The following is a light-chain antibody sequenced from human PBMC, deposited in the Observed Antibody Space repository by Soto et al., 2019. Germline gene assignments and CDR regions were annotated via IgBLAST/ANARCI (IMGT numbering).Light chain of an antibody. V-gene: IGKV3-11*01. CDR1: QYVGTR. CDR3: QQRSDWPLT. J-gene: IGKJ5*01. Sequence: EIVLTQSPATLSSSPGETATLSCRASQYVGTRLAWYQHKPGQAPRLLIYYTSNRATGIPARFSGSGSGTDFTLTINRPEPEDFAVYYCQQRSDWPLTFGQGTRLEIK. CDR2: YTS.